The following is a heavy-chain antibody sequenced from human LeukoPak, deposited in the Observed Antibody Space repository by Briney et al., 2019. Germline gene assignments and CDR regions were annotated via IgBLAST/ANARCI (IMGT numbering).Heavy chain of an antibody. J-gene: IGHJ4*02. Sequence: PSHTLSLTCTVSGGSISSGGFYWSWIRQHPGKGLEWIGYIYYSGSTYYNPSLKSRVTISIDTSKNEFSLKLSSVTAADTAVYYCARYDSGNQSGDFDYWGQGTLVTVSS. CDR2: IYYSGST. CDR1: GGSISSGGFY. D-gene: IGHD3-10*01. V-gene: IGHV4-31*03. CDR3: ARYDSGNQSGDFDY.